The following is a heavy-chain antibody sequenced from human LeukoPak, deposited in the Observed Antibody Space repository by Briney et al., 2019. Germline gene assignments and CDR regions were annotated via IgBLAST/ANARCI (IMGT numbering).Heavy chain of an antibody. CDR1: GFTFSSYA. Sequence: GGSLRLSCAASGFTFSSYAMSWVRQAPGKGPEWVSAISGSGGSTYYADSVKGRFTISRDNSKNTLYLQMNSLRAEDTAVYYCAKGLTLYTWFDPWGQGTLVTVSS. CDR2: ISGSGGST. V-gene: IGHV3-23*01. D-gene: IGHD3-16*01. J-gene: IGHJ5*02. CDR3: AKGLTLYTWFDP.